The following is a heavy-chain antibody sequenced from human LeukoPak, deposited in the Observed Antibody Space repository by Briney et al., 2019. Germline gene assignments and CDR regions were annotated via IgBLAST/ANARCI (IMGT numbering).Heavy chain of an antibody. J-gene: IGHJ5*02. CDR2: IYSGGST. V-gene: IGHV3-66*01. CDR1: GFTVSSNY. Sequence: GGSLRLSCAASGFTVSSNYMSWVRQAPGKGLEWVSVIYSGGSTYYADSVKGRFTISRDNSKNSVFLQMNSLRAEDTAVYYCARGSERLDNWFDPWGQGTLVTVSS. D-gene: IGHD1-1*01. CDR3: ARGSERLDNWFDP.